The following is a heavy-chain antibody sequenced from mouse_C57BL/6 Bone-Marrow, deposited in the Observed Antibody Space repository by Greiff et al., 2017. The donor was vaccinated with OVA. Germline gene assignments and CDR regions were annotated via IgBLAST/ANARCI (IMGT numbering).Heavy chain of an antibody. CDR2: IYPGDGDT. V-gene: IGHV1-80*01. D-gene: IGHD2-2*01. CDR1: GYAFSSYW. CDR3: SRYCGYDPAMDY. J-gene: IGHJ4*01. Sequence: VQLHQSGAELVKPGASVKISCKASGYAFSSYWLNWVKQRPGTGLEWIGQIYPGDGDTNYNGKFKGKATMTAAKSSSTAYMQLSSLTSEASAVYFCSRYCGYDPAMDYWGQGTSVTVSS.